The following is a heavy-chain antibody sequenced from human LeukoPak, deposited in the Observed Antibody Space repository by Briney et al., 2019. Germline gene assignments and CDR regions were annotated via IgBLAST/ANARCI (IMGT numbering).Heavy chain of an antibody. V-gene: IGHV3-23*01. CDR3: ARGTMVRGVTSNWFDP. D-gene: IGHD3-10*01. J-gene: IGHJ5*02. CDR2: MRGSGGST. Sequence: GGSLRLSCAASGFTLSSYAMSWVRQAPGKGLEWVSAMRGSGGSTYYTASVKGRFTISRDNSKNTMYLQMGSLRAEDMAVYYCARGTMVRGVTSNWFDPWGQGTLVTVSS. CDR1: GFTLSSYA.